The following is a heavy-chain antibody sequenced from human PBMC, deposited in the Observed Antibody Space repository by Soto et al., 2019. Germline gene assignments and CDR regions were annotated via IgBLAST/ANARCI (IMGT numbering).Heavy chain of an antibody. D-gene: IGHD2-21*02. V-gene: IGHV4-59*01. CDR3: ARGAVVTCFDY. Sequence: SETLSLTCAVSAGSISGSFWSWIRQSPGRELELIGYIYYSGSTNYNPSLKSRVTISVDTSKNQFSLKLSSVTAADTAVYHCARGAVVTCFDYWGQGTLVTVSS. CDR2: IYYSGST. CDR1: AGSISGSF. J-gene: IGHJ4*02.